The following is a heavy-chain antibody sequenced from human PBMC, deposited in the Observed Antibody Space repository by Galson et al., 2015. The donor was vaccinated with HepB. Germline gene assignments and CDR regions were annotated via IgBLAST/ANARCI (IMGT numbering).Heavy chain of an antibody. V-gene: IGHV3-23*01. J-gene: IGHJ4*02. CDR1: GFTFSTFA. CDR2: ISNGGGST. CDR3: SKGTPFDWQLFFDH. Sequence: SLILSYAVSGFTFSTFAITCVRQAPGKAPQWVSTISNGGGSTYYADSVKGRFTIPRDNSKNTLYLQMNSLRADDTAVYYCSKGTPFDWQLFFDHWGQGTLVTVSS. D-gene: IGHD3-9*01.